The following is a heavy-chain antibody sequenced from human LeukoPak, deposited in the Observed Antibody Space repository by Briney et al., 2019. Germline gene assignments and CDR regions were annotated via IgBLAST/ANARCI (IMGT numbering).Heavy chain of an antibody. V-gene: IGHV4-30-4*08. CDR1: GGSISSGDYY. CDR3: ARASSLGPRYFDL. J-gene: IGHJ2*01. D-gene: IGHD7-27*01. CDR2: IYYSGST. Sequence: SETLSLTCTVSGGSISSGDYYWSWLRQPPGTGLEWIGYIYYSGSTYYNPSLKSRVTISVDTSKNQFSLKLSSVTAADTAVYYCARASSLGPRYFDLWGRGTLVTVSS.